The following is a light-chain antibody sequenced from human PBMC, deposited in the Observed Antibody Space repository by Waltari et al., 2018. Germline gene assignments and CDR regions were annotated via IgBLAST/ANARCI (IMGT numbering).Light chain of an antibody. J-gene: IGLJ1*01. CDR2: EVS. V-gene: IGLV2-8*01. Sequence: QAALTQPPSMSGSPGQSVTISCTGTSSDLGGYNRFSWYQQHPGKAPKLMIYEVSQRPSGVSDRFSGSKSGNTASLTISGLQAEDEADYYCSSYAGSNTYIFGAGTRLTVL. CDR1: SSDLGGYNR. CDR3: SSYAGSNTYI.